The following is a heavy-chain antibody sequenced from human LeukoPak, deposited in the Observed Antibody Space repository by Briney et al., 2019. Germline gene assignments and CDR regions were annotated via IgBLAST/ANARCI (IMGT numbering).Heavy chain of an antibody. CDR3: ATPGAAATAILY. CDR1: GFTLSPNY. V-gene: IGHV3-53*01. CDR2: IYSGDST. J-gene: IGHJ4*02. Sequence: GGPVRLSRAPSGFTLSPNYLSWVRRAPGKGLEWASVIYSGDSTYYADSVKGRFTNSRDSSKNTLFLRMNRLRAEDTAVHDCATPGAAATAILYWGEGALWTVSS. D-gene: IGHD2-2*02.